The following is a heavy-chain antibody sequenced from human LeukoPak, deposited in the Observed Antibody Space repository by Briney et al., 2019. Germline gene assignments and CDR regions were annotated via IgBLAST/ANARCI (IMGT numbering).Heavy chain of an antibody. J-gene: IGHJ4*02. CDR2: IYTSGST. CDR3: ARSPWGYSYGYGYFDY. Sequence: PSETLSLTCTVSGGSISSGSYYWSWIRQPAGKGLEWIGRIYTSGSTNYNPSLKSRVTMSVDTSKNQFSLKLSSVTAADTAVYYCARSPWGYSYGYGYFDYWGQGTLVTVSS. CDR1: GGSISSGSYY. D-gene: IGHD5-18*01. V-gene: IGHV4-61*02.